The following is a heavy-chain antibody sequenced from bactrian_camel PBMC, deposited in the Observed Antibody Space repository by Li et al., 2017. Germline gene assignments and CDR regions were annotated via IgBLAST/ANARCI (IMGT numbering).Heavy chain of an antibody. V-gene: IGHV3S53*01. CDR1: GSITSRNR. J-gene: IGHJ6*01. CDR3: VAQMSGRTCNTGILAFAY. Sequence: HVQLVESGGGSVEAGGSLRLSCAVSGSITSRNRMGWFRQAPGKEREGVAAMWHDGLTSYADSVKGRFTISKDNNKNTLDLQMNNLKPEDTAMYYCVAQMSGRTCNTGILAFAYRGQGTQVTVS. D-gene: IGHD1*01. CDR2: MWHDGLT.